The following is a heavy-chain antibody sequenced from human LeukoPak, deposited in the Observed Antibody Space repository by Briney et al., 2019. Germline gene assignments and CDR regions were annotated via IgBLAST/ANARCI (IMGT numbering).Heavy chain of an antibody. V-gene: IGHV3-7*01. J-gene: IGHJ4*02. CDR1: GFSVSNYY. CDR2: IKQDGSEK. Sequence: GGSLRLSCAASGFSVSNYYMNWVRQAPGKGLEWVANIKQDGSEKYYVDSVKGRFTISRDNAKNSLYLQMNSLRAEDTAVYYCARDGAPDAHCSSTSCAIRWGQGTLVTVSS. D-gene: IGHD2-2*01. CDR3: ARDGAPDAHCSSTSCAIR.